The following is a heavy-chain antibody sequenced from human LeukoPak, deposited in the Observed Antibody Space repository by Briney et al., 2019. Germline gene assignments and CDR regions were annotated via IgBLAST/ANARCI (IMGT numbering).Heavy chain of an antibody. CDR2: ISGSGGST. Sequence: GGSLRLPCAASGFTFSSYAMSWVRQAPGKGLEWVSAISGSGGSTYYADSVKGRFTISRDNSKNTLYLQMNSLRAEDTAVYYCAKDLGDYGSGSYYNYYYYYMDVWGKGTTVTVSS. CDR3: AKDLGDYGSGSYYNYYYYYMDV. D-gene: IGHD3-10*01. J-gene: IGHJ6*03. V-gene: IGHV3-23*01. CDR1: GFTFSSYA.